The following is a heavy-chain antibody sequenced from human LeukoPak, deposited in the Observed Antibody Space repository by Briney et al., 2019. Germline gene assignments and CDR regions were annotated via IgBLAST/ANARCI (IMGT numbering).Heavy chain of an antibody. Sequence: GGSLRLSCAASGFTFDDYAMHWVRQAPGKGLEWVSSISSSSSYIYYADSVKGRFTISRDNAKNSLYLQMNSLRAEDTAVYYCARDHAAMVPYFDYWGQGTLVTVSS. J-gene: IGHJ4*02. CDR3: ARDHAAMVPYFDY. V-gene: IGHV3-21*01. D-gene: IGHD5-18*01. CDR2: ISSSSSYI. CDR1: GFTFDDYA.